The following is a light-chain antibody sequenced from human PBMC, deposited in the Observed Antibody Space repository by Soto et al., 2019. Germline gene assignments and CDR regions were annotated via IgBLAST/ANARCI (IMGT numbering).Light chain of an antibody. CDR3: MQALQMPQT. Sequence: DIVMTQSPLSLPVTPGEPASISCRSSQSLLHSNGYNFLDWYLQKPGQSPQLLIYLGSNRASGVPDRFSGSGSGTDCTLTISRVEAEDVGVYYCMQALQMPQTFGLGTRVEIK. J-gene: IGKJ1*01. V-gene: IGKV2-28*01. CDR1: QSLLHSNGYNF. CDR2: LGS.